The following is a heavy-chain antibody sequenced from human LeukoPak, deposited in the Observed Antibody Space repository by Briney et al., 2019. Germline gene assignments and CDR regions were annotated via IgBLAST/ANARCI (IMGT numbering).Heavy chain of an antibody. CDR3: AKYGLSPYFDY. Sequence: ASVKVSGKASGYTFTNYHIQWVRQAPGQGLEWRGIITPSGGSKSNAKKFQGRVTMTRETSTSTVYMELSSLTSEDMAIYYCAKYGLSPYFDYWGPGTLVTVSS. J-gene: IGHJ4*02. D-gene: IGHD4-17*01. CDR1: GYTFTNYH. V-gene: IGHV1-46*01. CDR2: ITPSGGSK.